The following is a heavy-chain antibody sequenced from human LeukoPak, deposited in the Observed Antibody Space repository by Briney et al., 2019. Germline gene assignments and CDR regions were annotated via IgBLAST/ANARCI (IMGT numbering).Heavy chain of an antibody. CDR3: ARAIFGVGYYYYYMDV. CDR2: ISGSGGST. Sequence: GGSLRLSCAASGFTFSSHAMSWVRQAPGKGLEWVSAISGSGGSTYYADPVKGRFTISRDNSKNTLYLQMNSLRAEDTAVYYCARAIFGVGYYYYYMDVWGKGTTVTVSS. V-gene: IGHV3-23*01. D-gene: IGHD3-3*01. J-gene: IGHJ6*03. CDR1: GFTFSSHA.